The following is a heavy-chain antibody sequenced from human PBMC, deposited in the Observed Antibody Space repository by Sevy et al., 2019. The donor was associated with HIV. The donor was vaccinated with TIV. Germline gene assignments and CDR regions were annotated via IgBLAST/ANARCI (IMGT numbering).Heavy chain of an antibody. CDR3: AINGDYDY. J-gene: IGHJ4*02. D-gene: IGHD4-17*01. Sequence: GESLKISCAASGFTFSDYSMNWVRQAPGKGLEWVSSISSSSSPIYYADSVKGRFTISRDNAKNALYRQMNSLRDEDTAVCNCAINGDYDYWGQGTLVTVS. CDR1: GFTFSDYS. V-gene: IGHV3-48*02. CDR2: ISSSSSPI.